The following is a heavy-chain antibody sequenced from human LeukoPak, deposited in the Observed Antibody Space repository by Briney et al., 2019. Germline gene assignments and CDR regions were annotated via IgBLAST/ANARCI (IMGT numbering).Heavy chain of an antibody. CDR2: INSEGSST. Sequence: GGSLRLSCAASGFTCSGYGMQWVRQSPGKGLVWVSRINSEGSSTGYADSVKGRFTISRDNANNTLYLQMNSLRAEDTAVYFCSKMPLRYYYMDVWGKGTTVTVSS. CDR3: SKMPLRYYYMDV. D-gene: IGHD2-2*01. V-gene: IGHV3-74*01. J-gene: IGHJ6*03. CDR1: GFTCSGYG.